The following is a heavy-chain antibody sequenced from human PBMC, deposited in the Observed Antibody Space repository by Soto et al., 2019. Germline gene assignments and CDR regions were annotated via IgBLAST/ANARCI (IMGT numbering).Heavy chain of an antibody. D-gene: IGHD2-2*02. CDR2: IIPIFGTA. CDR3: ARGYCSSTSCYTFDY. CDR1: GGTFSSYA. V-gene: IGHV1-69*13. J-gene: IGHJ4*02. Sequence: SVKVSCKASGGTFSSYAISWVRQAPGQGLEWMGGIIPIFGTANYAQKFQGRVTITADESTSTAYMELSSLRSEDTAVYYCARGYCSSTSCYTFDYWGQGTLVTVSS.